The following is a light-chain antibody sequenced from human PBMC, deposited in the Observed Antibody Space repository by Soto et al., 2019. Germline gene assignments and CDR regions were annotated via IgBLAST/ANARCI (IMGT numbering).Light chain of an antibody. CDR2: DAA. Sequence: DIQMTQSPSTLSGSVGDRVTITCRASQSVSIWLAWYQQKPGKAPRLLIYDAASLKTGVPSRFSGSGSGTNFTLTISSLQPDDFATYYCQYDSSFGQGTK. J-gene: IGKJ2*01. CDR3: QYDSS. CDR1: QSVSIW. V-gene: IGKV1-5*01.